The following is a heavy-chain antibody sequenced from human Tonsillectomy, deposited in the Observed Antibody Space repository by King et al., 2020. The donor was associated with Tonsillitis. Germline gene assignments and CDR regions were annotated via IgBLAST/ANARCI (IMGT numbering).Heavy chain of an antibody. J-gene: IGHJ6*03. Sequence: VQLVESGGGLVKPGGSLRLSCVASGFTFSDYYMSGIRQAPGRGLEWISYISGSSTYRNYADSVKGGFTISRDNAKNSLNLQMNSLRAEDTAVYVCARGRTTGSYMDVWGKGTTVTVSS. CDR3: ARGRTTGSYMDV. V-gene: IGHV3-11*06. D-gene: IGHD4-17*01. CDR1: GFTFSDYY. CDR2: ISGSSTYR.